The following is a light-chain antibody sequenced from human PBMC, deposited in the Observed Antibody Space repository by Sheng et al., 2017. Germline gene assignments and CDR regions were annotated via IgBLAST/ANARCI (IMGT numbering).Light chain of an antibody. Sequence: DIQMTQSPSSLSASVGDRVTITCQASQDINNYLNWYQHKSGKAPKLLIYDTSNLETGVPSRFSGSGSGTDFTFTINSLQPEDIATYYCQQYDTLPLTFGPGTKVDIK. J-gene: IGKJ3*01. CDR3: QQYDTLPLT. V-gene: IGKV1-33*01. CDR1: QDINNY. CDR2: DTS.